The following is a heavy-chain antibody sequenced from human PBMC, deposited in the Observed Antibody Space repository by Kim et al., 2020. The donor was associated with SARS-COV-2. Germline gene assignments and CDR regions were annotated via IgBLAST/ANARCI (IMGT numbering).Heavy chain of an antibody. CDR3: ASGPAEDIVVVPAAIRFDYSYYYYMDV. V-gene: IGHV4-39*01. CDR2: IYYSGST. J-gene: IGHJ6*03. CDR1: GGSISSSSYY. D-gene: IGHD2-2*02. Sequence: SETLSLTCTVSGGSISSSSYYWGWIRQPPGKGLEWIGSIYYSGSTYYNPSLKSRVTISVDTSKNQFSLKLSSVTAADTAVYYCASGPAEDIVVVPAAIRFDYSYYYYMDVWGKGTTVTVSS.